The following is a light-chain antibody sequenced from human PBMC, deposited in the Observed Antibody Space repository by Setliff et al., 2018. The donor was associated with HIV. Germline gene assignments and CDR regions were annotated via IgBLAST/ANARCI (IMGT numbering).Light chain of an antibody. J-gene: IGLJ2*01. CDR3: SSYTGRSTVI. Sequence: SALTQPASMSGSPGQSITIPCTGSSSDVGGYSFVSWYQQYPGKAPKLMISEVSDRPSGISDRFSGSKSGNTASLTISGLQPEDEAEYFCSSYTGRSTVIFGGGTRSPS. CDR2: EVS. V-gene: IGLV2-14*01. CDR1: SSDVGGYSF.